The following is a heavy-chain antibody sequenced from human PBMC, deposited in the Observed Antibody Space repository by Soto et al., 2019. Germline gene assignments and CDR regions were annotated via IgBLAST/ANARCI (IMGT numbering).Heavy chain of an antibody. CDR1: GYTFTNND. CDR2: MNTNTNTT. CDR3: ARVAY. J-gene: IGHJ4*02. Sequence: ASVKVSCKASGYTFTNNDINWVRQAPGQGLEWIGWMNTNTNTTDSAEVFEGRVSLTLDTSISTAYMQLNSLRPEDSDIYDCARVAYWGPGTQVTVSS. V-gene: IGHV1-8*01.